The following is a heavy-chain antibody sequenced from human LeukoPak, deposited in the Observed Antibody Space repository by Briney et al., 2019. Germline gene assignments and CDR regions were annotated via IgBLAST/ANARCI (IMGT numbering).Heavy chain of an antibody. D-gene: IGHD5/OR15-5a*01. CDR2: IQNNDNS. Sequence: SETLSLTCSVSGGSITRNGYYWGWIRQPPGKGLEWLGLIQNNDNSYYNPSFKSRTSMPVDMSKNQISLKVRSVTGADTAVYYCVRLLDYCSVSSSPAWATWGR. J-gene: IGHJ2*01. V-gene: IGHV4-39*01. CDR3: VRLLDYCSVSSSPAWAT. CDR1: GGSITRNGYY.